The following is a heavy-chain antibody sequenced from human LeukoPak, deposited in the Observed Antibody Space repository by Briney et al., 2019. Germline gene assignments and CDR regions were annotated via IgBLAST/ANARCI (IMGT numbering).Heavy chain of an antibody. Sequence: PGGSLRLSCAASGFTFSSYWMSWVRQAPGKGLEWVANIKQDGSEKYYVDSVKGRFTISRDNAKNSLYLQMNSLRAEDTAVYYCAREGGIVATILLDYWGQGPLVTVSS. J-gene: IGHJ4*02. D-gene: IGHD5-12*01. CDR3: AREGGIVATILLDY. CDR2: IKQDGSEK. CDR1: GFTFSSYW. V-gene: IGHV3-7*03.